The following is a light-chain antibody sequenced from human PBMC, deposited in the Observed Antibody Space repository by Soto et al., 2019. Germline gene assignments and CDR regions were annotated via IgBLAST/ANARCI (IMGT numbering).Light chain of an antibody. CDR2: EVD. V-gene: IGLV2-8*01. J-gene: IGLJ2*01. CDR3: SSYAGSDILL. Sequence: QSVLTQPPSASGSPGQSVTVSCTGTSTDVGGYNSVSWYQQDPGKAPKLIIYEVDKRPSGVPDRFSGSKSGNTASLTVFGLQDDDEADYFCSSYAGSDILLFGGGTKLTVL. CDR1: STDVGGYNS.